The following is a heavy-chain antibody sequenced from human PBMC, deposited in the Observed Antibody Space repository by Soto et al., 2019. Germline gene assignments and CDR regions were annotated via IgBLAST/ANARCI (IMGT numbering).Heavy chain of an antibody. J-gene: IGHJ5*02. D-gene: IGHD2-2*01. CDR2: ISAYNGNT. CDR3: ARDMPRYSTIMENWFEP. Sequence: ASVKVSCKASGYTFTSYGISWVRQAPGQGLEWMGWISAYNGNTNYAQKLQGRVTMTTDTSTSTAYMELRSLRSDDTAVYYCARDMPRYSTIMENWFEPWGQGTLVTVSS. V-gene: IGHV1-18*01. CDR1: GYTFTSYG.